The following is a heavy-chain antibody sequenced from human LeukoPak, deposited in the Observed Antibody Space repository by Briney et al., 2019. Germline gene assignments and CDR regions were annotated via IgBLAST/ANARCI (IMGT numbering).Heavy chain of an antibody. Sequence: SETLSLTCAVYGGSFSGYYWSWIRQPPGKGLEWIGEINHSGSTNYNPSLKSRVTISVDTSKNQFSLKLSSVAAADAAVYYCARGVRFDYWGQGTLVTVSS. J-gene: IGHJ4*02. D-gene: IGHD1-1*01. CDR2: INHSGST. CDR3: ARGVRFDY. V-gene: IGHV4-34*01. CDR1: GGSFSGYY.